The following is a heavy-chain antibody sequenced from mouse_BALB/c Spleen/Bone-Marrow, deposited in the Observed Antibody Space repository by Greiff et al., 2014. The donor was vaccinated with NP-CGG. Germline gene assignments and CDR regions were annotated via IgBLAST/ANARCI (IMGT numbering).Heavy chain of an antibody. CDR3: TRRSLLSDYYSMDY. Sequence: VQVVESGAELVKPGASVKLSCKASGYTFTSYYLYWVKQRPGQGLEWIGEINPSNGGTNFNERFKSKSSLTVDKSSSTAYMQLNSLTSEDSAGYYSTRRSLLSDYYSMDYWGQGTSVTVSS. J-gene: IGHJ4*01. D-gene: IGHD2-10*01. V-gene: IGHV1S81*02. CDR1: GYTFTSYY. CDR2: INPSNGGT.